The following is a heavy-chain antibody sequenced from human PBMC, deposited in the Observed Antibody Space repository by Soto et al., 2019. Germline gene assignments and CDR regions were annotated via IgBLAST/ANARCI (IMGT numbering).Heavy chain of an antibody. V-gene: IGHV1-46*01. CDR1: GYTFTSYY. J-gene: IGHJ4*02. D-gene: IGHD6-19*01. CDR2: INPSGGST. Sequence: GASVKVSCKASGYTFTSYYMHWVRQAPGQGLEWMGIINPSGGSTSYAQRFQGRVTMTRDTSTSIVYMELSSLRSEDTAVYYCARVPYSSGWEYYFDYWGQGTLVTVYS. CDR3: ARVPYSSGWEYYFDY.